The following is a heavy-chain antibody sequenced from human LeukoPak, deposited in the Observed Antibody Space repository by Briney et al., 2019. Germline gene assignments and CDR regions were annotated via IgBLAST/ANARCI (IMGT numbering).Heavy chain of an antibody. V-gene: IGHV1-18*01. Sequence: ASVKVSCKASGYTFSSYGIIWVRQAPGQGLEWMGWISVYNGNTNYAQKLQGRVTMTTDTSTTTVYMELRSLRSDDTAVYYCASGRWYFDLWGRGTLVTVSS. J-gene: IGHJ2*01. CDR2: ISVYNGNT. CDR1: GYTFSSYG. CDR3: ASGRWYFDL.